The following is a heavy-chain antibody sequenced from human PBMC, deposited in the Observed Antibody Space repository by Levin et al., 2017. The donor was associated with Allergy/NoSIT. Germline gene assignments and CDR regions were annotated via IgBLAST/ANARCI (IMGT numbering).Heavy chain of an antibody. Sequence: GASVKVSCKASGYNFTPYWIHWMRQAPGQGLECMGWIYPKNGNTNYVQKFQGRVTMTRDTSISTAYLELSGLRSDDTAVYYCVRENWYYDYWGQGTLVTVSS. J-gene: IGHJ4*02. D-gene: IGHD3-10*01. CDR3: VRENWYYDY. CDR2: IYPKNGNT. V-gene: IGHV1-2*02. CDR1: GYNFTPYW.